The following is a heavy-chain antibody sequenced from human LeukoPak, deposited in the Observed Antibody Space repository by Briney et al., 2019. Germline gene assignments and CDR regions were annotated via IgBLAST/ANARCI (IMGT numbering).Heavy chain of an antibody. Sequence: PGGSLRLSCAASGFTFSSYSMNWVRQAPGKGLEWVGRIKSKTDGGTTEYAAPVKGRFTISRDDSKNTLYLQMNSLKTEDTAMYYCSSWGSTPGVSSDDYWGQGTLVTVSS. V-gene: IGHV3-15*07. CDR1: GFTFSSYS. CDR2: IKSKTDGGTT. CDR3: SSWGSTPGVSSDDY. D-gene: IGHD6-6*01. J-gene: IGHJ4*02.